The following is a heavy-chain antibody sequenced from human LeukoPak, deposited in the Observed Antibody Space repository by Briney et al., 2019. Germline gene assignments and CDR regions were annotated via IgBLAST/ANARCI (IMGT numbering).Heavy chain of an antibody. CDR1: GYTFTSYG. V-gene: IGHV1-18*01. Sequence: ASVKVSCKASGYTFTSYGISWVRQAPGQELEWMGWISAYNGNTNYAQKLQGRVTMTTDTSTSTAYMELRSLRSDDTAVYYCAGRTIVVVPATYYYGMDVWGQGTTVTVSS. CDR3: AGRTIVVVPATYYYGMDV. D-gene: IGHD2-2*01. J-gene: IGHJ6*02. CDR2: ISAYNGNT.